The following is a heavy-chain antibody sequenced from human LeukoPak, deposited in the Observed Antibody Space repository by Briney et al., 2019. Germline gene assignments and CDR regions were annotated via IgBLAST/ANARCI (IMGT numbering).Heavy chain of an antibody. D-gene: IGHD3-3*01. CDR1: GGSISSYY. CDR2: IYYSGTT. J-gene: IGHJ4*02. V-gene: IGHV4-59*08. CDR3: ARQHYDFWSGPPTAPFDY. Sequence: SETLSLTCTVSGGSISSYYWSWIRQPPGKGLEWIGYIYYSGTTNYNPSLKSRVTISVDTSKNQFSLKLSSVTAADTAVYYCARQHYDFWSGPPTAPFDYWGQGTLVTVSS.